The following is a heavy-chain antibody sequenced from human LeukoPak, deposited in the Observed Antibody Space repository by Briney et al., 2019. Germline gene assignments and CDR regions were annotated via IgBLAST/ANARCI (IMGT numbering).Heavy chain of an antibody. CDR1: GYSFTSYW. CDR3: ARLAYCGGDCYSPSMDV. Sequence: GESLKISCKGSGYSFTSYWIGWVRQMPGKGLEWMGIIYPGDSDTRYSPSFQGQVTISADKSISTAYLQWSSLEASDTAMYYCARLAYCGGDCYSPSMDVWGQGTTVTVSS. D-gene: IGHD2-21*02. V-gene: IGHV5-51*01. CDR2: IYPGDSDT. J-gene: IGHJ6*02.